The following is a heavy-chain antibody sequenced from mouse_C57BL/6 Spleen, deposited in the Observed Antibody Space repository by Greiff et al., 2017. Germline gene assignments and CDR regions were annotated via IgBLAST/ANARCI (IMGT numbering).Heavy chain of an antibody. D-gene: IGHD1-1*01. CDR1: GIDFSRYW. CDR2: INPDSSTI. CDR3: ARHYGSSYRWYFDV. Sequence: EVQLQQSGGGLVQPGGSLKLSCAASGIDFSRYWMSWVRRAPGKGLEWIGEINPDSSTINYAPSLKDKFIISRDNAKNTLYLQMSKVRSEDTALYYCARHYGSSYRWYFDVWGTGTTVTVSS. V-gene: IGHV4-1*01. J-gene: IGHJ1*03.